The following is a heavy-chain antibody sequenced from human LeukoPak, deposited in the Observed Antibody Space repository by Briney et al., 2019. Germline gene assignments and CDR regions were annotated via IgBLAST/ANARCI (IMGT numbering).Heavy chain of an antibody. CDR2: MNPNSGNT. CDR3: ARGELWFDP. J-gene: IGHJ5*02. V-gene: IGHV1-8*02. Sequence: ASVKVSCKASGYTFTGYYMHWVRQATGQGLEWMGWMNPNSGNTGYAQKFQGRVTMTRNTSISTAYMELSSLRSEDTAVYYCARGELWFDPWGQGTLVTVSS. CDR1: GYTFTGYY.